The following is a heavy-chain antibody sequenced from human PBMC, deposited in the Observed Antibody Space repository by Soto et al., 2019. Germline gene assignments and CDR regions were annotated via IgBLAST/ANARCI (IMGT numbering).Heavy chain of an antibody. CDR3: VKETSGNWGDMAE. V-gene: IGHV3-23*01. CDR2: MTDSGDRT. J-gene: IGHJ6*02. Sequence: EVQLLESGGGLVQPGGSLRLSCAGSGFTFSNYGMSWGRQAPGQGLEWVTSMTDSGDRTEYAYSVKGRFTISRDNSKNSLYLQMTSLRAEDPAVYYCVKETSGNWGDMAEWGRGTTVTVSS. D-gene: IGHD7-27*01. CDR1: GFTFSNYG.